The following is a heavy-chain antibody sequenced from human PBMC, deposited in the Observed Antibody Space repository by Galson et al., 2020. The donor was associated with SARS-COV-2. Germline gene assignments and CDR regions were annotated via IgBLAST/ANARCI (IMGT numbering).Heavy chain of an antibody. D-gene: IGHD2-8*02. CDR1: GYTFTSYA. V-gene: IGHV1-3*01. Sequence: ASVKVSCKASGYTFTSYAMHWVRQAPGQRLEWMGWINAGNGNTKYSQKFQGRVTITRDTSASTAYMELSSLRSEDTAVYYCARDTGIDTAGGVSYNWFDPWGQGTLVTVSS. J-gene: IGHJ5*02. CDR3: ARDTGIDTAGGVSYNWFDP. CDR2: INAGNGNT.